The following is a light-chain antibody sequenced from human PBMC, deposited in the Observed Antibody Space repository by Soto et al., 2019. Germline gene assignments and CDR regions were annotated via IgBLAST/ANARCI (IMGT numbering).Light chain of an antibody. Sequence: GNTVTITCRASQSISSWLAWYQKKPGKAPKLLIYDASSLESGVPSRFSGSGSGTEFTITISSLPHDDFATYYCQQYKDYWTFGQGTKVDI. CDR1: QSISSW. J-gene: IGKJ1*01. CDR3: QQYKDYWT. V-gene: IGKV1-5*01. CDR2: DAS.